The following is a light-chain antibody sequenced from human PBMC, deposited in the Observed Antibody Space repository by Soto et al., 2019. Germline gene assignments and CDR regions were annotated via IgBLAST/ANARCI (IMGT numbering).Light chain of an antibody. J-gene: IGLJ3*02. V-gene: IGLV1-51*02. CDR2: ENN. CDR3: ETWDSTLGAGV. CDR1: SSNIGNSY. Sequence: QSVLTQPPSVSAASGQKVTISCSGSSSNIGNSYISWYQQLPGTAPKLLIYENNKRPSGIPDRFSGSKSGTSATLGITGLQTGDEAHYYCETWDSTLGAGVFGGGTKLTVL.